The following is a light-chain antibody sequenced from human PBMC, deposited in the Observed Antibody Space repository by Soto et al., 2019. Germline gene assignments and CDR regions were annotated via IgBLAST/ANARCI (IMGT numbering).Light chain of an antibody. CDR3: CSWAGSSTFYF. J-gene: IGLJ1*01. V-gene: IGLV2-23*02. CDR1: TTDVGSYKL. CDR2: EVS. Sequence: QSVLTQPASVSGSPGQSITISCTGTTTDVGSYKLVSWYQQHPGKAPKLMIYEVSRRPSGVSNRFSGSKSGNTASLTISGLQAEDEADYYCCSWAGSSTFYFFGSGTKVPS.